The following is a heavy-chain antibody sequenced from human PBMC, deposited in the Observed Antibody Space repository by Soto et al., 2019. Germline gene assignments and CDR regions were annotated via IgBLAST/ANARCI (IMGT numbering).Heavy chain of an antibody. J-gene: IGHJ4*02. CDR3: ASLKLLEGYWSSTSCYFGGGDY. V-gene: IGHV3-53*04. Sequence: GGSLRLSCAASGFTVSSNYMSWVRQAPGKGLEWVSVIYSGGSTYYADSVKGRFTISRHNSKNTLYLQMNSLRAEDTAVYYCASLKLLEGYWSSTSCYFGGGDYWGQGTLVTVSS. D-gene: IGHD2-2*01. CDR2: IYSGGST. CDR1: GFTVSSNY.